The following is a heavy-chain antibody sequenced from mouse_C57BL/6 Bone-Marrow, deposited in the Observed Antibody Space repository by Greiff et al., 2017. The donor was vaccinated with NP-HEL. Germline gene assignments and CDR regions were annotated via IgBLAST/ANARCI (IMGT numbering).Heavy chain of an antibody. CDR2: ISPSSGYT. CDR3: ARNYGSHYYAMDY. J-gene: IGHJ4*01. D-gene: IGHD1-1*01. Sequence: VQLQQSGAELAKPGASVKLSCKASGYTFTSYWMHWVKQRPGQGLEWIGYISPSSGYTKYNQKFKDKATLTADKSSSTAYMQLSSLTYEDSAVYYCARNYGSHYYAMDYWGQGTSVTVSS. V-gene: IGHV1-7*01. CDR1: GYTFTSYW.